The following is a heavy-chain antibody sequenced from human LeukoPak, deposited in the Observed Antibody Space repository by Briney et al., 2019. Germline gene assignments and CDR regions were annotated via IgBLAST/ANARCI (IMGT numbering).Heavy chain of an antibody. V-gene: IGHV3-23*01. CDR3: AKMGGRVWYKVPET. Sequence: GGSMRLSCTASVFTFSMAWVRQAPGMGLEWVSTISGSGNTTYYADFVRGRFTVSGDNSKNTLYLQMNGLRVEDTALYYCAKMGGRVWYKVPETWGQGTLVTVPS. D-gene: IGHD6-19*01. CDR1: VFTFS. CDR2: ISGSGNTT. J-gene: IGHJ5*02.